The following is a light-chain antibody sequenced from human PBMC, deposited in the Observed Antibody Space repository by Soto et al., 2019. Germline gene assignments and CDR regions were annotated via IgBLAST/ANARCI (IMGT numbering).Light chain of an antibody. V-gene: IGKV1-8*01. CDR2: AAS. Sequence: IRITQSPSSLSASTGDRVTITCRASQGISSYLAWYQQKPGKAPKLLIYAASTTQSGVPSRFSGSGSGTDFTLTISCLQSEDFATYYCQQYYSYPRITFGQGTKVDIK. CDR3: QQYYSYPRIT. CDR1: QGISSY. J-gene: IGKJ1*01.